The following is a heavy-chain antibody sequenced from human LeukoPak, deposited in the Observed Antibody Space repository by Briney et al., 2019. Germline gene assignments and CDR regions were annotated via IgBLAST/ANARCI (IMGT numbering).Heavy chain of an antibody. D-gene: IGHD3-16*01. CDR2: ISYSGST. CDR1: GGSISSYY. J-gene: IGHJ4*02. CDR3: AKYVASAGLGD. V-gene: IGHV4-59*01. Sequence: SETLSLTCTVSGGSISSYYWTWIRQPPGKGLEWIGYISYSGSTNYNPSLKSRVTISVDTSKNQFSLKLSSVTAADTAVYYCAKYVASAGLGDWGQGTLVTVSS.